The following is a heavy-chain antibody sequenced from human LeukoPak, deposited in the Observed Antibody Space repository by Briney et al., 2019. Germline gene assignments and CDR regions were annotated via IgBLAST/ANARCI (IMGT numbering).Heavy chain of an antibody. D-gene: IGHD3-9*01. V-gene: IGHV3-48*03. Sequence: PGGSLRLSCAASGFTFSSYGMNWVRQAPRKGLEWVSYISDSSSTIYYADSVKGRLTISRDNAKNSLYLQMNSLRAEDTAVYYCARWGATGYGDYWGQGTLVTVSS. CDR1: GFTFSSYG. CDR3: ARWGATGYGDY. J-gene: IGHJ4*02. CDR2: ISDSSSTI.